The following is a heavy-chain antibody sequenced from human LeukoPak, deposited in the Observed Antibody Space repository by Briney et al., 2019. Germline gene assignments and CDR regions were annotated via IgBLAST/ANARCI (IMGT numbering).Heavy chain of an antibody. CDR2: IIPILGIA. CDR1: GGTFSSYA. D-gene: IGHD3-22*01. J-gene: IGHJ4*02. Sequence: SVKVSCKASGGTFSSYAISWVRQAPGQGLEWMGRIIPILGIANYAQKFQGRVTITADKSTSTAYMELSSLRSEDMAVYYCARDSMAYYYDSSRPDFDYWGQGTLVTVSS. CDR3: ARDSMAYYYDSSRPDFDY. V-gene: IGHV1-69*04.